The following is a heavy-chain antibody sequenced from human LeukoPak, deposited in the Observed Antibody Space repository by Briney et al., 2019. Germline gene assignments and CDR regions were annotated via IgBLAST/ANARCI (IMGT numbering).Heavy chain of an antibody. V-gene: IGHV3-48*04. CDR2: ITSSSTTL. D-gene: IGHD6-19*01. CDR1: GFTFSSSA. Sequence: GGSLRLSCAASGFTFSSSAMNWVRQAPGKGLEWVSYITSSSTTLYYTDSVKGRFTISRDNAKDSLYLQMNSLRAEDTAVYYCAKHSGWTYYFDYWGQGTLVTVSS. CDR3: AKHSGWTYYFDY. J-gene: IGHJ4*02.